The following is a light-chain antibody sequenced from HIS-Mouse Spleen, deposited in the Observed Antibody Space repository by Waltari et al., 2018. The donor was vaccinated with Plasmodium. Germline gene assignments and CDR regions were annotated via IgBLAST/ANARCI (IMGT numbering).Light chain of an antibody. CDR2: GAS. CDR3: QQYNNWSFT. Sequence: EIVMTKSPTTLTVSPAERATLSCRASQSVSSNLAGYQQKPGQAARLLIYGASTRATGIPARFSGSGSGTEFTLTISSLQSEDFAVYYCQQYNNWSFTFGPGTKVDIK. J-gene: IGKJ3*01. V-gene: IGKV3-15*01. CDR1: QSVSSN.